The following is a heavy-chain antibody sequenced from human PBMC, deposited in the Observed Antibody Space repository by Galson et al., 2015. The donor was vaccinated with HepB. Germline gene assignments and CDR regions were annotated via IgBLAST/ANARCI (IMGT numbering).Heavy chain of an antibody. CDR1: GFTFSSYA. Sequence: SLRLSCAASGFTFSSYAMHWVRQAPGKGLEWVAVISYGGSNKYYADSVKGRFTISRDNSKNTLYLQMNSLRAEDTAVYYCARGHYYDSSVDAFDIWGQGTMVTVSS. D-gene: IGHD3-22*01. CDR3: ARGHYYDSSVDAFDI. CDR2: ISYGGSNK. J-gene: IGHJ3*02. V-gene: IGHV3-30*04.